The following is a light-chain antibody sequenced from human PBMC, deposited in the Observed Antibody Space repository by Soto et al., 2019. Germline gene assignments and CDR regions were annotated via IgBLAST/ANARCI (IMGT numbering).Light chain of an antibody. CDR1: QSVSSNY. CDR2: GAS. CDR3: QQYAISPRT. V-gene: IGKV3-20*01. Sequence: EIVLTQSPCTLSLSPGERATRSCSASQSVSSNYLAWYQQKPGQAPRLLIYGASSRAAGIPERFSGSGSGTDFTLTISRLEPEDFAVYYCQQYAISPRTFGQGTKVDIK. J-gene: IGKJ1*01.